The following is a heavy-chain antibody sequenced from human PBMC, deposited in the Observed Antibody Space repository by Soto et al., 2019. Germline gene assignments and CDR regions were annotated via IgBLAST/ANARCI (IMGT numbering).Heavy chain of an antibody. CDR1: GFTFSDYY. CDR2: ISSSSSYT. J-gene: IGHJ6*02. V-gene: IGHV3-11*05. Sequence: PGGSLRLSCAASGFTFSDYYMSWIRQAPGKGLEWVSYISSSSSYTNYADSVKGRFTISRDNAKNSLYLQMNSLRAEDTAVYYCARDQEGYCSGGSCQNYYYYGMDVWGQGT. CDR3: ARDQEGYCSGGSCQNYYYYGMDV. D-gene: IGHD2-15*01.